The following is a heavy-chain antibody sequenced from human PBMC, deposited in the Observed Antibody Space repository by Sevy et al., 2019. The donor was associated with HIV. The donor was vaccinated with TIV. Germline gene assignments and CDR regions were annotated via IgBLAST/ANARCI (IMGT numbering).Heavy chain of an antibody. D-gene: IGHD2-21*02. CDR3: ARDGGSKAYCGGDCYPEGFDY. CDR2: ISGYNGYK. J-gene: IGHJ4*02. CDR1: GYTFTTYG. Sequence: ASVKVSFKASGYTFTTYGISWVRQAPGQGLEWMGWISGYNGYKNYARKFQGRVTMTTDTSTTTAYLELRSLRSDDTAVYYCARDGGSKAYCGGDCYPEGFDYWGQGTLVTVSS. V-gene: IGHV1-18*01.